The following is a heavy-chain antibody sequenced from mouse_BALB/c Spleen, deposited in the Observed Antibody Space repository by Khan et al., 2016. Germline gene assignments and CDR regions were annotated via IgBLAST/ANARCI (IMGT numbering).Heavy chain of an antibody. J-gene: IGHJ3*01. V-gene: IGHV14-3*02. D-gene: IGHD2-4*01. CDR1: GFNIKDTY. CDR3: ASSPYDYDVGFAY. CDR2: IDPANGNT. Sequence: VQLQQSGAELVKPGASVKLSCTASGFNIKDTYMHWVKQRPEQGLEWIGRIDPANGNTKYDPKFQGKATITAATSSNTAYLQLSNLTSEDTAVYYCASSPYDYDVGFAYWGQGTLVTVSA.